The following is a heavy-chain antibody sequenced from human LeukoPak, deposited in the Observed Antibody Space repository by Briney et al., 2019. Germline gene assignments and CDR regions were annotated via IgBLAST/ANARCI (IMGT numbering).Heavy chain of an antibody. CDR2: ISGGGGHT. V-gene: IGHV3-23*01. D-gene: IGHD4-17*01. Sequence: GGSLRLSCAASGFTFSNYAMTWVRQAPGKGLEWVSAISGGGGHTYHTDSVKGRFTVSRDNSRNSLYLQMNSLRAEDTAVYHCAKNFGDGLPFYDYWGQGTLVTVSS. J-gene: IGHJ4*02. CDR1: GFTFSNYA. CDR3: AKNFGDGLPFYDY.